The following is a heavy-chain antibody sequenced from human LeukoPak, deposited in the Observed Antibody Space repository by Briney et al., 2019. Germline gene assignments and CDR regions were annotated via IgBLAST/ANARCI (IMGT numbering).Heavy chain of an antibody. CDR2: IRYDGSNK. Sequence: GGSLRLSCAASGFAFSSYGMHWVRQAPGKGLDWVAFIRYDGSNKYYADSVKGRFTISKDNSKNTLYLQMNSLRAEDTAVYYCAKSPRGAIGLDYWGQGTLVTVSS. D-gene: IGHD3-22*01. V-gene: IGHV3-30*02. J-gene: IGHJ4*02. CDR1: GFAFSSYG. CDR3: AKSPRGAIGLDY.